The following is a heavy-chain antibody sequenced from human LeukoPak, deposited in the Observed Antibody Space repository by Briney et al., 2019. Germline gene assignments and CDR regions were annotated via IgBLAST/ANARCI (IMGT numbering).Heavy chain of an antibody. J-gene: IGHJ4*02. V-gene: IGHV4-39*07. CDR3: ARGPYYFDS. CDR1: GGSISGSGYY. CDR2: IYHSGST. Sequence: SETLSLTCTVSGGSISGSGYYWGWVRQAPGKGLEWIGSIYHSGSTYYNPYLKSRVTISVDTSRNQFSVRLISVTAAATAVYYCARGPYYFDSWGQGTLVTASS.